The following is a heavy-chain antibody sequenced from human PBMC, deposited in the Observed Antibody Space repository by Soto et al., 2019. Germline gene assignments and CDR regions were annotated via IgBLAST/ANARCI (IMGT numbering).Heavy chain of an antibody. CDR1: GGSFSGYY. J-gene: IGHJ4*02. V-gene: IGHV4-34*01. CDR2: INHSGST. Sequence: QVQLQQWGAGLLKPSETLSLTCAVYGGSFSGYYWSWIRQPPGKGLEWIGEINHSGSTNYNPCLKCRVTVSVDTSKNQFSRKLSSVTAADTAVYYCARGRPNYYGSGSYWNYWGQGTLVTVSS. D-gene: IGHD3-10*01. CDR3: ARGRPNYYGSGSYWNY.